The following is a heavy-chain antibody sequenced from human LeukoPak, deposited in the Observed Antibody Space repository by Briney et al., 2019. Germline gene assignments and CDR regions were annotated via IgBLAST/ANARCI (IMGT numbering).Heavy chain of an antibody. CDR2: IIPIFGTA. J-gene: IGHJ4*02. Sequence: SVKVSCKASGGTFSSYAISWVRQAPGQGLEWMGGIIPIFGTANYAQKCQGRVTITTDESTSTAYIELSSLRSEDTAVYYCARVPIVGATTPSYYFDYWGQGTLVAVSS. CDR3: ARVPIVGATTPSYYFDY. V-gene: IGHV1-69*05. CDR1: GGTFSSYA. D-gene: IGHD1-26*01.